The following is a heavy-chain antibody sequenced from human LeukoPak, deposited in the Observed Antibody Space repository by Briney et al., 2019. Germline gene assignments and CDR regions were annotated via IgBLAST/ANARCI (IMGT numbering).Heavy chain of an antibody. Sequence: SETLSLTCTVSGASISSSSYCWGWIRQPPGKGLEWIGRFYYTGSTYYNPSLKSRVTIPVDTSKNQFSLKLSSVNAADTAVYYCARHLRLDPWGQGTLVTVSS. V-gene: IGHV4-39*01. CDR3: ARHLRLDP. CDR1: GASISSSSYC. J-gene: IGHJ5*02. CDR2: FYYTGST.